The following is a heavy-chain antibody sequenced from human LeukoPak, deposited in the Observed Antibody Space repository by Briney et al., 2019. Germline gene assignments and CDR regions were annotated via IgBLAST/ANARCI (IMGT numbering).Heavy chain of an antibody. V-gene: IGHV4-34*08. D-gene: IGHD6-19*01. CDR3: ARIRHSSGWAFDY. J-gene: IGHJ4*01. CDR1: GFTFSNYW. Sequence: GSLRLSCTVSGFTFSNYWMSWIRQPPGKGLEWIGEINHRGSTNYNPSLESRVTISVDTSKKQFSLKVNSVTVADAAVYYCARIRHSSGWAFDYWGHGTLVTVSS. CDR2: INHRGST.